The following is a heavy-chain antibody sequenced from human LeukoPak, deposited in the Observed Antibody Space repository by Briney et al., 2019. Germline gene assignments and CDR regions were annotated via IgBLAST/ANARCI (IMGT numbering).Heavy chain of an antibody. Sequence: GESLKISCKGSGYSFTRCWINWVRQMPGKGLEWMGRIDPSDSYNSYSPSFQGHVTISVDKSISTAYLQWSSLKASDTAIYYCARRRADSSGSFYGGFDPWGQGTLVTVSS. CDR1: GYSFTRCW. CDR2: IDPSDSYN. CDR3: ARRRADSSGSFYGGFDP. J-gene: IGHJ5*02. V-gene: IGHV5-10-1*01. D-gene: IGHD3-22*01.